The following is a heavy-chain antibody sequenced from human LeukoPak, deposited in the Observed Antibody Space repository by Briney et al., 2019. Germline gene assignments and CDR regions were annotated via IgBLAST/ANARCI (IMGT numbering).Heavy chain of an antibody. CDR3: ARGSSGYYYNWFDP. V-gene: IGHV4-39*07. Sequence: SETLSLTCTVSGGSISSSSYYWGWIRQPPGKGLEWIGSMYYSGTTYYNSSLKSRVTISVDTSNNQFSLKLSSVTAADTAVYYCARGSSGYYYNWFDPWGQGTLVTVSS. D-gene: IGHD3-22*01. J-gene: IGHJ5*02. CDR2: MYYSGTT. CDR1: GGSISSSSYY.